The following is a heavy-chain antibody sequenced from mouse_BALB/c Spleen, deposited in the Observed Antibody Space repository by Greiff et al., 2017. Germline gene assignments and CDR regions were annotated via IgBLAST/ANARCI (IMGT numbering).Heavy chain of an antibody. J-gene: IGHJ4*01. D-gene: IGHD2-1*01. Sequence: VQLQQPGAELVKPGASVKLSCKASGYTFTSYWMHWVKQRPGQGLEWIGEINPSNGRTNYNEKFKSKATLTVYKSSSTAYMQLSSLTSEDSAVYYCARYGNYPHYAMDYWGQGTSVTVSS. CDR3: ARYGNYPHYAMDY. V-gene: IGHV1S81*02. CDR2: INPSNGRT. CDR1: GYTFTSYW.